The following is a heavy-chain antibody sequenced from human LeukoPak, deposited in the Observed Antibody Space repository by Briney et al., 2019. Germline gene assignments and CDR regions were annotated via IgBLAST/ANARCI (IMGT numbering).Heavy chain of an antibody. D-gene: IGHD3-22*01. J-gene: IGHJ1*01. CDR2: ISAYNGNT. V-gene: IGHV1-18*01. CDR3: ARVYYDSSGYYVDEYFQH. Sequence: ASVKVSCKASGYTFTSYGISWVRQAPGQGLEWMGWISAYNGNTNYAQKLQGRVTMTTDTSTSTAYMELRSLRSDDTAVYYCARVYYDSSGYYVDEYFQHWGQGTLVTVSS. CDR1: GYTFTSYG.